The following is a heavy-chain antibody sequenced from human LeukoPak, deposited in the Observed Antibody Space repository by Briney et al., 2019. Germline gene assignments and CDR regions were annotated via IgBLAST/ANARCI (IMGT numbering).Heavy chain of an antibody. Sequence: ASVKVSCKASGYTFTGYYMHWVRQAPGQGLEWMGWINPNSGGTNYAQKFQGRVTMTRDTSISTAYMELSRLRSDDTAVYYCAKSRTQGSYTSGKYWSQGISVTVSS. V-gene: IGHV1-2*02. CDR1: GYTFTGYY. CDR3: AKSRTQGSYTSGKY. D-gene: IGHD6-19*01. CDR2: INPNSGGT. J-gene: IGHJ4*02.